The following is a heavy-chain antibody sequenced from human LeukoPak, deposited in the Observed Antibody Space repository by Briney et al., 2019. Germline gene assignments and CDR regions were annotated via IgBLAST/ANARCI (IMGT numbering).Heavy chain of an antibody. J-gene: IGHJ3*02. D-gene: IGHD6-19*01. V-gene: IGHV3-21*01. CDR3: ARDLTGIAVLGDAFDI. Sequence: GGSLRLSCAASGFTFSSYSMNWVRQAPGKGLEWVSSISSSSSYIYYADSVQGRFTISRDNAKNSLYLQMNSLRAEDTAVYYCARDLTGIAVLGDAFDIWGQGTMVTVSS. CDR1: GFTFSSYS. CDR2: ISSSSSYI.